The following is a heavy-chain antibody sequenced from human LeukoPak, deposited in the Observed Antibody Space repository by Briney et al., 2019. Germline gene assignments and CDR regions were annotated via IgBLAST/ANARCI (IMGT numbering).Heavy chain of an antibody. CDR3: ARVETWFTSIEY. J-gene: IGHJ4*02. D-gene: IGHD3-22*01. CDR1: GGSINTNGYY. CDR2: IYYSGST. Sequence: PSQTLSLTCTVSGGSINTNGYYWSWIRQHPGKGLEWIANIYYSGSTYYNPSLKSRVTIAVDTSKIQFSLRLTSVTAADTAVYYCARVETWFTSIEYWGQGTPVTVSS. V-gene: IGHV4-31*03.